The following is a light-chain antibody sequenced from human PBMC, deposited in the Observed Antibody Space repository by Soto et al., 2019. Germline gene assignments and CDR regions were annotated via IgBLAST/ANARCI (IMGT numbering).Light chain of an antibody. V-gene: IGKV1-8*01. CDR1: QGISSY. CDR3: QQYYSYPPWT. J-gene: IGKJ1*01. Sequence: AIRMTQSPSSLSASTGDRVTITCRASQGISSYLAWYQQKPGKAPKLLIYAASILQSGVPSRFSGGGSGTDFTLTISCLQSEDFATYYCQQYYSYPPWTFGQGTKVEIK. CDR2: AAS.